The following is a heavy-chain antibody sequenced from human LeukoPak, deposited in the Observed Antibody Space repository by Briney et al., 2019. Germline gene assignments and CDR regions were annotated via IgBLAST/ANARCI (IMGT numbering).Heavy chain of an antibody. CDR1: GGTFSSYA. Sequence: ASVKVSCKASGGTFSSYAISWVRQAPGQGLEWMGWISAYIGNTNYAQKLQGRVTMTTDTSTSTAYMELRSLRSDDTAVYYCARDRGYSYGSSSFDYWGQGTLATVSS. J-gene: IGHJ4*02. V-gene: IGHV1-18*01. CDR3: ARDRGYSYGSSSFDY. D-gene: IGHD5-18*01. CDR2: ISAYIGNT.